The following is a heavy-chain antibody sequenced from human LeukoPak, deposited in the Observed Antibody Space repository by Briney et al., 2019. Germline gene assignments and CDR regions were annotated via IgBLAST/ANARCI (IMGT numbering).Heavy chain of an antibody. J-gene: IGHJ4*02. CDR3: AKQMAVDYFDY. CDR1: GFTFSSYS. V-gene: IGHV3-21*01. D-gene: IGHD5-24*01. Sequence: PGGSLRLSCAASGFTFSSYSMNWVRQAPGKGLEWVSSISSSSSYIYYADSVKGRFTISRDNAKNTVYLQMNSLKPEDTAVYYCAKQMAVDYFDYWGQGTLVTVSS. CDR2: ISSSSSYI.